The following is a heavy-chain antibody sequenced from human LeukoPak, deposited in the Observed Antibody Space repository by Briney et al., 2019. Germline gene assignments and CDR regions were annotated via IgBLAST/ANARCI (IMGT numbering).Heavy chain of an antibody. CDR1: GFTVNSNY. V-gene: IGHV3-53*01. J-gene: IGHJ6*02. CDR2: IYSGGGT. D-gene: IGHD3-10*01. Sequence: PGGSLRLSCAASGFTVNSNYIHWVRQAPGRGLEWVSVIYSGGGTLYADSVKGRFTISRDISKNTVSLQMNSVRTEDTALYHCARGMVRSYYGLDVWGQGTTVTVSS. CDR3: ARGMVRSYYGLDV.